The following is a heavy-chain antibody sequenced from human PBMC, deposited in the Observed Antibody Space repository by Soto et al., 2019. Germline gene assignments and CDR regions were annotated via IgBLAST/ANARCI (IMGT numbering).Heavy chain of an antibody. Sequence: QVQLVESGGGVVQPGRSLRLSCAASGFTFTGFAMYWVRQAPGKGLEWVAVTSFDGSNEYYADFVEGRFTISRDNSKNPLYQKKNGLRPGDTGVYYWARVAGFYVWGEIDYWGQGTLVTVSS. D-gene: IGHD3-10*02. CDR2: TSFDGSNE. CDR3: ARVAGFYVWGEIDY. V-gene: IGHV3-30-3*01. CDR1: GFTFTGFA. J-gene: IGHJ4*02.